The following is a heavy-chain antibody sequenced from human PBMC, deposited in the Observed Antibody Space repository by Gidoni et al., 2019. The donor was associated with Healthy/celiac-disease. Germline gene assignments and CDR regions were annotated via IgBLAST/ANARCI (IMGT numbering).Heavy chain of an antibody. CDR3: TRLVTATPPDY. V-gene: IGHV3-73*01. D-gene: IGHD2-21*02. CDR1: GLPFSGSA. Sequence: EVQLVESGGGLVQPGGSLKLSCAASGLPFSGSAMHWVRQASGKGLEWVGRIRSKANSYATAYAASVKGRFTISRDDSKNTAYLQMNSLKTEDTAVYYCTRLVTATPPDYWGQGTLVTVSS. CDR2: IRSKANSYAT. J-gene: IGHJ4*02.